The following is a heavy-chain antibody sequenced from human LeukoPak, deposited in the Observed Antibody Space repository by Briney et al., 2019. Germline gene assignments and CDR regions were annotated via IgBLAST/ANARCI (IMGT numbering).Heavy chain of an antibody. Sequence: VASVKVSCKASGGTFSSYAISWVRQAPGQGLEWMGWMNPNSGNTGYAQKFQGRVTITRNTSISTAYMELSSLRSEDTAVYYCARRPSRAVRGAHYYYMDVWGKGTTVTVSS. CDR2: MNPNSGNT. V-gene: IGHV1-8*03. CDR3: ARRPSRAVRGAHYYYMDV. CDR1: GGTFSSYA. J-gene: IGHJ6*03. D-gene: IGHD3-10*01.